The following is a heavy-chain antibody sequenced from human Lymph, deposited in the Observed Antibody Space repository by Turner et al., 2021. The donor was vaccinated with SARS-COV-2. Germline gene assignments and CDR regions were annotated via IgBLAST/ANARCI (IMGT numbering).Heavy chain of an antibody. CDR3: AREGAYGGNSGGFDY. CDR1: GFTFSRYG. V-gene: IGHV3-33*01. CDR2: IWYDGSNK. Sequence: QVQLVESGGGVVQPGRSLRLSCAASGFTFSRYGMHWVRQAPGKGLEWVAVIWYDGSNKYYADSVKGRFTISRDNSKNTLYLQMNSLRAEDTAVYYCAREGAYGGNSGGFDYWGQGTLVTVSS. J-gene: IGHJ4*02. D-gene: IGHD4-17*01.